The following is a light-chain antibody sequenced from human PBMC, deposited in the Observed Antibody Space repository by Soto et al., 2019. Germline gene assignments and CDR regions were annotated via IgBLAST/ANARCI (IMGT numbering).Light chain of an antibody. CDR3: QQYNNWPPLT. J-gene: IGKJ4*01. CDR1: QSVSSN. CDR2: GGS. V-gene: IGKV3-15*01. Sequence: EILMTQSPATLSVSPGERATLSCRASQSVSSNLSWYQQKPREAPRLLLYGGSTRAAGIPARFSGSGSGTEFTLTISSLQAEDFAVYYCQQYNNWPPLTFGGGTKVDI.